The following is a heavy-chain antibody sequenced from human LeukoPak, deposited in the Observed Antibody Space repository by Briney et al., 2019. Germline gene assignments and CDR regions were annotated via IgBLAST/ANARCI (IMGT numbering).Heavy chain of an antibody. Sequence: SETLSLTCAVYGGSFSGYYWSWIRQPPGKGLGWIGEINHSGSTNYNPSLKSRVTISVDTSKNQFSLKLSSVTAADTAVYYCARGRGVVPAAIHPGWYFQHWGRGTLVTVSS. D-gene: IGHD2-2*01. J-gene: IGHJ1*01. CDR1: GGSFSGYY. CDR3: ARGRGVVPAAIHPGWYFQH. CDR2: INHSGST. V-gene: IGHV4-34*01.